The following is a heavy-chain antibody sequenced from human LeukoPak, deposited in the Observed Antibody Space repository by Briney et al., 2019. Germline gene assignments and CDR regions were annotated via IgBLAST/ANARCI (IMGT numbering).Heavy chain of an antibody. D-gene: IGHD6-19*01. CDR1: GFTFSSYS. Sequence: GGSLRLSCAASGFTFSSYSMNWVRQAPGKGLEWVSSISSSSSYIYYADSVKGRFTISRDNAKNSLYLQMNSLRAEDTAVYYCARDRSLRSGWSVGDWGQGTLVTVSP. CDR3: ARDRSLRSGWSVGD. CDR2: ISSSSSYI. J-gene: IGHJ4*02. V-gene: IGHV3-21*01.